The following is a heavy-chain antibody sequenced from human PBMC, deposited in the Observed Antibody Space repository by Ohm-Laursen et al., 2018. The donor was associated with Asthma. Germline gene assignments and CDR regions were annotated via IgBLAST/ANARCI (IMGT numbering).Heavy chain of an antibody. V-gene: IGHV3-30*04. Sequence: SLRLSCAASGFTFSSFAMHWVRQAPGTGLDWVAVISYDGRTDNYADSAKGRFTISRDNSKNTLYLQMNSLRVEDTAVYYCASPSRRINYFDYWGQGTLVTVSS. CDR3: ASPSRRINYFDY. CDR1: GFTFSSFA. J-gene: IGHJ4*02. D-gene: IGHD2/OR15-2a*01. CDR2: ISYDGRTD.